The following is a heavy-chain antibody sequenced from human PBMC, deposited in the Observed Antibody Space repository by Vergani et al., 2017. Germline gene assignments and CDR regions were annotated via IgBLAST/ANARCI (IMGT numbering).Heavy chain of an antibody. CDR2: ISWNSGSI. Sequence: EVQLVESGGGLVQPGRSLRLSCAASGFTFDDYAMHWVRQAPGKGLEWVSGISWNSGSIGYADSVKGRFTISRDNAKNSLYLQMNSLRAEDTAVYYCAKVCAAAAAFDYWGQGTLVTVSS. CDR1: GFTFDDYA. V-gene: IGHV3-9*01. J-gene: IGHJ4*02. CDR3: AKVCAAAAAFDY. D-gene: IGHD2-2*01.